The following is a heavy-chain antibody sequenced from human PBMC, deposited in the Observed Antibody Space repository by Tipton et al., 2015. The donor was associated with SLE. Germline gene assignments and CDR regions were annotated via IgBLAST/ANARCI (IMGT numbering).Heavy chain of an antibody. J-gene: IGHJ4*02. D-gene: IGHD3-10*01. V-gene: IGHV1-8*03. CDR3: AGGDYYGSGSYYRFDY. CDR1: GYTFTSYD. CDR2: MNPNSGDT. Sequence: QLVQSGAEVKKPGASVKVSCKASGYTFTSYDINWVRQATGQGLEWMGWMNPNSGDTGYAQKFQGRVTITRDTSISTAYMELSSLRSEDTAVYYCAGGDYYGSGSYYRFDYWGQGALVTVSS.